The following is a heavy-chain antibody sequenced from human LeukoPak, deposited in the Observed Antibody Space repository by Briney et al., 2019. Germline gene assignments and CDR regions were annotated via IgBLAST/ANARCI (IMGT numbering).Heavy chain of an antibody. V-gene: IGHV3-53*01. CDR1: GFTVSSNY. CDR2: IYSGGST. Sequence: GGSLRLSCAASGFTVSSNYMSWVRQAPGKGLEWVSVIYSGGSTYYADSVKGRFTVSRDNSKNTLYLQMNSLRAEDPAVYYCARNLLDYYDSSGYSDYWGQGTLVTVSS. CDR3: ARNLLDYYDSSGYSDY. D-gene: IGHD3-22*01. J-gene: IGHJ4*02.